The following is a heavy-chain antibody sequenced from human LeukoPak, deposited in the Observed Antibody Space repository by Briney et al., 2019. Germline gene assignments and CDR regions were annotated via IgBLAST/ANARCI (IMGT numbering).Heavy chain of an antibody. Sequence: GGSLRLSCAASEFTFRSYGMHWVREAPGRGMEWVAVISYDGSNKYYADSVKGRFTISRDNSKNTLYLQMNSLRAEDTAVYYCAKGTPRLLWFGESEYFQHWGQGTLVTVSS. J-gene: IGHJ1*01. CDR3: AKGTPRLLWFGESEYFQH. V-gene: IGHV3-30*18. CDR1: EFTFRSYG. CDR2: ISYDGSNK. D-gene: IGHD3-10*01.